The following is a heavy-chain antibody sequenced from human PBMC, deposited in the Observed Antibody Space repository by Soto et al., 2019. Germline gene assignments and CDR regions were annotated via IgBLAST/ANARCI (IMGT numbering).Heavy chain of an antibody. CDR3: AREDPGLNWFDP. CDR1: GVSISSGDYY. CDR2: IYYSGST. J-gene: IGHJ5*02. Sequence: SETLSLTCSVSGVSISSGDYYWIWIRQPPGKGLEWIGYIYYSGSTYYNPSLKSRVTISVDTSKNQFSLKLSSVTAADTAVYYCAREDPGLNWFDPWGQGTLVTVSS. V-gene: IGHV4-30-4*01. D-gene: IGHD3-16*01.